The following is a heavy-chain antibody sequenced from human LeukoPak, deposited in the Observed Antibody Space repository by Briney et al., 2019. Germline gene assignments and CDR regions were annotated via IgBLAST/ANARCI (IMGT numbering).Heavy chain of an antibody. CDR2: IYSGGTT. D-gene: IGHD5-24*01. V-gene: IGHV3-53*01. CDR1: GFTVSSNY. Sequence: GGSLRLSCAASGFTVSSNYMHWVRQAPGRWLEWVSIIYSGGTTYHADSVKGRFTISRDNSKNTVYLQMNSVRAEDTALYYCARGEMATVVDYWGQGTLVTVSS. CDR3: ARGEMATVVDY. J-gene: IGHJ4*02.